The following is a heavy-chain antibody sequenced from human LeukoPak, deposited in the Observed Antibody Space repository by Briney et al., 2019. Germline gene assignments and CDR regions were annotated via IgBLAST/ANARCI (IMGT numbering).Heavy chain of an antibody. J-gene: IGHJ4*02. D-gene: IGHD5-24*01. CDR2: IYYSGST. CDR1: GGSISSYY. CDR3: ARDGGATGSIGEFDY. V-gene: IGHV4-59*01. Sequence: PSEALSPTCTVSGGSISSYYWSWIRQPPGKGLEWIGYIYYSGSTNYNPSLKSRVTISVDTSKNQFSLKLSSVTAADTAVYYCARDGGATGSIGEFDYWGQGTLVTVSS.